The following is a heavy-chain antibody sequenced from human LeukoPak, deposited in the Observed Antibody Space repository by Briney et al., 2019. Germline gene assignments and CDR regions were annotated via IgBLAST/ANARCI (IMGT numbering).Heavy chain of an antibody. D-gene: IGHD3-16*01. CDR2: IASDGTI. V-gene: IGHV3-48*03. CDR1: GFILSTSE. Sequence: GSLRLSCVASGFILSTSEVNWVRQAPGRGLEWVSFIASDGTIYYADSVKGRFTLSRDAAKNSLYLQMQSLRADDTAVYDCSRGLMIPEGADPWSQGTLVIVSS. CDR3: SRGLMIPEGADP. J-gene: IGHJ5*02.